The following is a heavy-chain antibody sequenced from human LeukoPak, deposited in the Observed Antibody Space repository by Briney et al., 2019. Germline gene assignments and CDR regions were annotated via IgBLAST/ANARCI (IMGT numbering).Heavy chain of an antibody. Sequence: SETLSLTCTVSGGSISSGSYYWSWIRQPAGKGLEWIGRIYTSGSTNYNPSLKSRVTISVDTSKNQFSLKLSSVTAADTAVYYCARTLDGFDIWGQGTMVTVSS. J-gene: IGHJ3*02. CDR2: IYTSGST. V-gene: IGHV4-61*02. CDR1: GGSISSGSYY. CDR3: ARTLDGFDI.